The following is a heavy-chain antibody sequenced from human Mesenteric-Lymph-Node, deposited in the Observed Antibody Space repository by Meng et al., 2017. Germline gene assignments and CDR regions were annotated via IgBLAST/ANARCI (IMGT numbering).Heavy chain of an antibody. CDR2: INRSGST. CDR1: GGSFSGYY. Sequence: QVQLQQWGAGLLKPSETLSFPWAVYGGSFSGYYWSWIRQPPGKGLEWIGEINRSGSTNYNPSLKSRVTISVDTSKNQFSLKLTSVTAADTAVYYCARVEGIAVAATDYWGQGTLVTVSS. CDR3: ARVEGIAVAATDY. J-gene: IGHJ4*02. V-gene: IGHV4-34*01. D-gene: IGHD6-19*01.